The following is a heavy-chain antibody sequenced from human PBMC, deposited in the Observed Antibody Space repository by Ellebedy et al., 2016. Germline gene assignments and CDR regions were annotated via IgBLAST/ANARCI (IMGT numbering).Heavy chain of an antibody. D-gene: IGHD5-12*01. J-gene: IGHJ6*02. CDR3: ARGNDIVATIRPKLEYYYYGMDV. V-gene: IGHV4-59*01. CDR2: IYYSGST. CDR1: GGSISSYY. Sequence: SETLSLTCTVSGGSISSYYWSWIRQPPGKGLEWIGYIYYSGSTNYNPSLKSRVTIPVDTSKNQFSLKLSSVTAADTAVYYCARGNDIVATIRPKLEYYYYGMDVWGQGTTVTVSS.